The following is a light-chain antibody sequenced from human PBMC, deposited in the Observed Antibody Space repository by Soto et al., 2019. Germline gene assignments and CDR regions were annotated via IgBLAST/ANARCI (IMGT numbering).Light chain of an antibody. CDR2: EGH. V-gene: IGLV2-23*01. Sequence: QSALTQPASVSGSPGQSITISCTGTSSDVGGHNYVSWYQQHLGKAPKAMISEGHRRPSGVPDRFSGSTSVNSASLTISGLQADDEADYYCCLYIGATTYVFGAGTKVTVL. J-gene: IGLJ1*01. CDR1: SSDVGGHNY. CDR3: CLYIGATTYV.